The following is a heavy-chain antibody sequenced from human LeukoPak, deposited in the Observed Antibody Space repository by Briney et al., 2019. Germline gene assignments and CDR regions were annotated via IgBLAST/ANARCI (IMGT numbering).Heavy chain of an antibody. CDR2: IYNSENT. J-gene: IGHJ2*01. V-gene: IGHV4-4*09. Sequence: SETLSLTCTVSGGSVTSYYWSWIRQPPGKGLEGIGYIYNSENTKYNSSLESRVTMSEDTSKNQVFLKLSSVTAADTAVYYCARFHSGPSGWYVLWYFDLWGRGTLVTVSS. CDR3: ARFHSGPSGWYVLWYFDL. D-gene: IGHD6-19*01. CDR1: GGSVTSYY.